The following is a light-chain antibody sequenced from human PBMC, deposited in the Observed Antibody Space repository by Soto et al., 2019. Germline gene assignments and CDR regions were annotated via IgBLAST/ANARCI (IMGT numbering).Light chain of an antibody. CDR2: DVS. V-gene: IGKV3-11*01. J-gene: IGKJ5*01. CDR1: QSVSSY. CDR3: QQYVSLPIT. Sequence: EIVLTQSPATLSLSPGERATLSCRASQSVSSYLAWYQQKPGQAPRLLIYDVSNRATGIPARFSGSGSGTDFTLTISSLEPEDFAVYYCQQYVSLPITFGQGTRLEIK.